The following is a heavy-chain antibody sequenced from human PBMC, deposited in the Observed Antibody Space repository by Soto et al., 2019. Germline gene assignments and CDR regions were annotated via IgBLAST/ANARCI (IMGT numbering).Heavy chain of an antibody. Sequence: QVQLVQSGAEVKKPGSSVKVSCKASGGTFSSYAIIWVRQAPGQGLEWMGGIIPIFGTANYAQKFQGRVTITADESTSTAYMELSSLRSEDTAVYYCARGRGGVTTTAHYYGMDVWGQGTTVTVSS. CDR3: ARGRGGVTTTAHYYGMDV. CDR2: IIPIFGTA. V-gene: IGHV1-69*12. J-gene: IGHJ6*02. D-gene: IGHD3-10*01. CDR1: GGTFSSYA.